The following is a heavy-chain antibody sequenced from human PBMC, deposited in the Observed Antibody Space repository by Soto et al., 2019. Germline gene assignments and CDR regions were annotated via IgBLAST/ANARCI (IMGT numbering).Heavy chain of an antibody. CDR2: IYYSGST. D-gene: IGHD3-10*01. V-gene: IGHV4-39*01. CDR3: ARQKVGPRGSGSYYYYYYMDV. CDR1: GGSISSYY. J-gene: IGHJ6*03. Sequence: SETLSLTCTVSGGSISSYYWGWIRQPPGKGLEWIGSIYYSGSTYYNPSLKSRVTISVDTSKNQFSLKLSSVTAADTAVYYCARQKVGPRGSGSYYYYYYMDVWGKGTTVTVSS.